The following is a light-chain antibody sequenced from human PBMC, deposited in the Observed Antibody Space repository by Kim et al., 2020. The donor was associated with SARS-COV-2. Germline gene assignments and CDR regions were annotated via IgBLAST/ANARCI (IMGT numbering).Light chain of an antibody. CDR3: QTWGTGIRV. CDR2: VNSDGSH. J-gene: IGLJ3*02. V-gene: IGLV4-69*01. Sequence: ASVKRHCPLNSGHSSNAIAWHRQQPEKGPRYLMKVNSDGSHSKGDGIPDRFSGSSSGAERYLTISSLQSEDEADYYCQTWGTGIRVFGGGTKVTVL. CDR1: SGHSSNA.